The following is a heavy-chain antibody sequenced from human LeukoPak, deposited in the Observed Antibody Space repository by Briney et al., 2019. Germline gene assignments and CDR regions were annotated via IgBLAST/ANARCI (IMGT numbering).Heavy chain of an antibody. J-gene: IGHJ6*02. CDR1: GFTFSTYA. D-gene: IGHD2-2*01. CDR3: ARYCTSASCTVPDSYYGMDV. Sequence: GGSLRLSCVASGFTFSTYAMSWVRQAPGKGLEWVSAITSSGGTTFYSDSVKGQFTVSRDSSKNALYLQMDTLRAGDTAIYYCARYCTSASCTVPDSYYGMDVWGRGTTVTVSS. CDR2: ITSSGGTT. V-gene: IGHV3-23*01.